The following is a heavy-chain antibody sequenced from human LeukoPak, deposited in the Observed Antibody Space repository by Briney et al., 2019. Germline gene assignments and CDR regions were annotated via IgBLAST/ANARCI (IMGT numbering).Heavy chain of an antibody. Sequence: GASLKVSCKASGYTFTSYYMHWVRQAPGQGHEWMGIINPSGGSTSYAKKFQGRVTMTRDMSTSTVYMELSSLRSEDTAVYYCARWTDDSSGYYSSCWGQLYWGQGTLVTVSS. CDR1: GYTFTSYY. J-gene: IGHJ4*02. CDR3: ARWTDDSSGYYSSCWGQLY. D-gene: IGHD3-22*01. CDR2: INPSGGST. V-gene: IGHV1-46*01.